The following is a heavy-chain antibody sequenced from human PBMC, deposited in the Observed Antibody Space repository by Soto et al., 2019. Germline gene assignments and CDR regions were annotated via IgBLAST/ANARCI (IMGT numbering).Heavy chain of an antibody. CDR3: AKDPTGDPPLNWFDP. CDR1: GFPFSSYA. V-gene: IGHV3-23*01. Sequence: PGGSLRLSCAASGFPFSSYAMSWVRQAPGKGLEWVSAISGSGGSTYYADSVKGRFTISRDNSKNTLYLQMNSLRAEDTAVYYCAKDPTGDPPLNWFDPWGQGTLVTVSS. J-gene: IGHJ5*02. CDR2: ISGSGGST. D-gene: IGHD2-21*02.